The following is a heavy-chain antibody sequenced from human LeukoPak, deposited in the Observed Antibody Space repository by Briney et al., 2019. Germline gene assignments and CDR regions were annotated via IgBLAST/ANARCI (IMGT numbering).Heavy chain of an antibody. D-gene: IGHD6-19*01. CDR1: GFTFSSYW. Sequence: PGGSLRLSCAASGFTFSSYWMSWVRQAPGKGLEWVANIKQDGSNKYYADSVKGRFTISRDNSKNTLYLQMNSLRAEDTAVYYCAKSHSSGWYSLDSWGQGTLVTVSS. CDR2: IKQDGSNK. V-gene: IGHV3-7*02. J-gene: IGHJ4*02. CDR3: AKSHSSGWYSLDS.